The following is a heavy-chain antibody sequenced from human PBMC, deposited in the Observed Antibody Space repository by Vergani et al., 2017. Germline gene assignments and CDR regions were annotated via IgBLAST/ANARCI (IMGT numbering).Heavy chain of an antibody. CDR1: GGTFSSYA. D-gene: IGHD1-26*01. V-gene: IGHV1-69*18. CDR2: IIPIFGTA. CDR3: AREAQLNEWELRGHYFDY. J-gene: IGHJ4*02. Sequence: QVQLVQSGAEVKKPGSSVKVSCKASGGTFSSYAISWVRQAPGQGLEWMGRIIPIFGTANYAQKFQGRVTITADESTSTAYMELSSLRSEDTAVYYCAREAQLNEWELRGHYFDYWGQGTLVTVSS.